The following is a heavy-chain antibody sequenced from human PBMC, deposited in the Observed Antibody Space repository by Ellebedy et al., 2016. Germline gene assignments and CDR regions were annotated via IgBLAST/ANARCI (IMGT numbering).Heavy chain of an antibody. J-gene: IGHJ4*02. CDR1: GFSFKDFF. CDR2: ISGAGYTT. Sequence: GESLKISXAAAGFSFKDFFMSWVRQAPGTRLEWVATISGAGYTTFFADSVKGRFTISRDNSKNTLYLQMNNLRVDDTALYYCRQGHYFDQWGQGALVTVSS. CDR3: RQGHYFDQ. V-gene: IGHV3-23*01.